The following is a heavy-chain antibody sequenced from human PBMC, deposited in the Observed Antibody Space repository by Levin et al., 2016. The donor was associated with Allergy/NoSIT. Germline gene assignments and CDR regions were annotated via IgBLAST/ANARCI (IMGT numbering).Heavy chain of an antibody. Sequence: WIRQPPGKGLEWVAVIWYDGSNKYYADSVKGRFTISRDNSKNTLYLQMNSLRAEDTAVYYCARVKLGRWNYYDSSGSLDYWGQGTLVTVSS. CDR2: IWYDGSNK. CDR3: ARVKLGRWNYYDSSGSLDY. J-gene: IGHJ4*02. D-gene: IGHD3-22*01. V-gene: IGHV3-33*01.